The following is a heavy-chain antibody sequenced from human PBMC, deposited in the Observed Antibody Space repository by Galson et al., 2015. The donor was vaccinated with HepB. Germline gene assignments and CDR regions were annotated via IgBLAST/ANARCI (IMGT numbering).Heavy chain of an antibody. CDR1: GFSFSTTG. J-gene: IGHJ4*02. V-gene: IGHV3-30*02. CDR3: ARDGPRGWKLDH. D-gene: IGHD6-19*01. CDR2: IRSDGNIK. Sequence: SLRLSCAASGFSFSTTGMHWVRQAPGKGLEWVAFIRSDGNIKYYGDSAKGRFTISRDNSKNTLYLEMNSLITEDTAVYYCARDGPRGWKLDHWGQGTLVTGSS.